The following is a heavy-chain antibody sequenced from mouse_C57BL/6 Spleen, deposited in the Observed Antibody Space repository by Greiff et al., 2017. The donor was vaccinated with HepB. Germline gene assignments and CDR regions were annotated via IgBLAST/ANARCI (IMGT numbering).Heavy chain of an antibody. CDR2: IDPEDGDT. Sequence: VHVKQSGAELVRPGASVKLSCTASGFDTKDYYMHWVKQRPEQGLEWIGRIDPEDGDTEYAPKFQGKATMTADTSSNTAYLQLSSLTSEDTAVYYCTTSSNYEDYAMDYWGQGTSVTVSS. D-gene: IGHD2-5*01. CDR3: TTSSNYEDYAMDY. CDR1: GFDTKDYY. J-gene: IGHJ4*01. V-gene: IGHV14-1*01.